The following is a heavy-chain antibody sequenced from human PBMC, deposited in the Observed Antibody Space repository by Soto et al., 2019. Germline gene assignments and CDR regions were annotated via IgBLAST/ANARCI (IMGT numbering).Heavy chain of an antibody. CDR3: ASRGRYWSGLNICYYSVDS. J-gene: IGHJ4*02. CDR1: DGSLSDYF. CDR2: INPSGST. Sequence: QVQLQQWGARLLKPSETLSLTCGVNDGSLSDYFWSWIRQFPGKGLEWFGEINPSGSTSNNPSLKSQVTLAIDTSKKQFSLRLSYVTAADLAVDYCASRGRYWSGLNICYYSVDSWVQGTLVTVSA. D-gene: IGHD2-15*01. V-gene: IGHV4-34*01.